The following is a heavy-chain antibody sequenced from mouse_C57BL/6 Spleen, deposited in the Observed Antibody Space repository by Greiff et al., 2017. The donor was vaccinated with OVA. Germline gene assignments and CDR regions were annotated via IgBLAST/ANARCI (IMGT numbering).Heavy chain of an antibody. CDR1: GYTFTSYW. V-gene: IGHV1-55*01. J-gene: IGHJ3*01. Sequence: VKLQQPGAELVKPGASVKMSCKASGYTFTSYWITWVKQRPGQGLEWIGDIYPGSGSTNYNEKFKSKATLTVDTSSSTAYMQLSSLTSEDSAVYYCARTGGLRQWFAYWGQGTLVTVSA. CDR2: IYPGSGST. CDR3: ARTGGLRQWFAY. D-gene: IGHD2-4*01.